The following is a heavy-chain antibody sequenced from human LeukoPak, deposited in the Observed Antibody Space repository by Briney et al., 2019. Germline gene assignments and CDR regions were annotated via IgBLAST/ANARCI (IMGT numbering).Heavy chain of an antibody. CDR3: AKATNRHRITMVRGVIITGDFDY. CDR2: MNPNSGNT. CDR1: GYTFTNYD. J-gene: IGHJ4*02. Sequence: ASVKVSCKASGYTFTNYDINWVRQATGQGLEWLGWMNPNSGNTGYAQKFQGRVTITRNTSISTAYMELSSLRAEDTAVYYCAKATNRHRITMVRGVIITGDFDYWGQGTLVTVSS. D-gene: IGHD3-10*01. V-gene: IGHV1-8*03.